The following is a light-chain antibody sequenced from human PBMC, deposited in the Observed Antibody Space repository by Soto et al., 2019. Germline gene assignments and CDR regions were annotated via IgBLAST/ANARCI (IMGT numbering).Light chain of an antibody. CDR1: SSDVGAYNY. V-gene: IGLV2-8*01. Sequence: QSVLTQPPSASGSPGQSVTISCSGTSSDVGAYNYVSWYQQHPGKAPRLLIYEVSQRPSGVPDRFSGSKCANAASLTVSGLQPEDDADYYCSSHAGTNNLISVFGTGTQVTAL. CDR2: EVS. CDR3: SSHAGTNNLISV. J-gene: IGLJ1*01.